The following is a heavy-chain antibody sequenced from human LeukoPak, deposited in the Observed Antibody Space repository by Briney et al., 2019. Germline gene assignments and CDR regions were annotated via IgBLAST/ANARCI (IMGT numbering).Heavy chain of an antibody. CDR1: GYTFIGYY. CDR3: ARERNFWSGYYSYYFDY. V-gene: IGHV1-69*13. CDR2: IIPIFGTA. D-gene: IGHD3-3*01. Sequence: GASVKVSCKASGYTFIGYYMHWVRQAPGQGLEWMGGIIPIFGTANYAQKFQGRVTITADESTSTAYMELSSLRSEDTAVYYCARERNFWSGYYSYYFDYWGQGTLVTVSS. J-gene: IGHJ4*02.